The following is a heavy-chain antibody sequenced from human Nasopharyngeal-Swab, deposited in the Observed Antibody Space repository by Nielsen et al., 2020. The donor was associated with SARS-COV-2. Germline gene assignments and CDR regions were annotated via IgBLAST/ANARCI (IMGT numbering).Heavy chain of an antibody. CDR3: ARDRGYSYGSSGWSYYFDY. D-gene: IGHD5-18*01. V-gene: IGHV3-21*01. J-gene: IGHJ4*02. CDR2: ISSSSSYI. CDR1: GFTFSSYS. Sequence: GESLKLSCAASGFTFSSYSMNWVRQAPGKGLEWVSSISSSSSYIYYADSVKGRFTISRDNAKNSLYLQMNSLRAEDTAVYYCARDRGYSYGSSGWSYYFDYWGQGTLVTVSS.